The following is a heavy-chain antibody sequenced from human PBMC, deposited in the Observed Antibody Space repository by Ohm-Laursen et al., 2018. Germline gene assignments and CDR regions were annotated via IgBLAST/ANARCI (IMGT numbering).Heavy chain of an antibody. CDR3: ARDTYYYDSSGYPEPYFDY. D-gene: IGHD3-22*01. J-gene: IGHJ4*02. Sequence: SDTLSLTCTVSGGSISSYYWSWIRQPPGKGLEWIGYIYYSGSTNYNPSLKSRVTISVDTSKNQFSLKLSSVTAADTAVYYCARDTYYYDSSGYPEPYFDYWGQGTLVTVSS. CDR1: GGSISSYY. V-gene: IGHV4-59*12. CDR2: IYYSGST.